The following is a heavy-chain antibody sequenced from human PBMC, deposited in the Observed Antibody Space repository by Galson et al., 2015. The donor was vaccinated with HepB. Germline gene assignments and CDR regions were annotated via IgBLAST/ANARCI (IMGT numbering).Heavy chain of an antibody. Sequence: SETLSLTCAVYGGSLTGYYWSWIRQPPGKGLEWIGKIHHSGDTNYNPSLKSRVAISVDTSKNQFSLRLSSVTAADTAVYYCARGRDIKRVTGTTQIPYWFDPWGPGTLVTVSS. D-gene: IGHD1-7*01. CDR2: IHHSGDT. CDR1: GGSLTGYY. CDR3: ARGRDIKRVTGTTQIPYWFDP. V-gene: IGHV4-34*01. J-gene: IGHJ5*02.